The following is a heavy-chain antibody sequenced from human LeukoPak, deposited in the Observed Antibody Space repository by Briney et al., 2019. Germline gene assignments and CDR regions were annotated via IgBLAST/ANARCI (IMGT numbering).Heavy chain of an antibody. Sequence: PGGSLRLSCAASGFTFSSYAMTWVRQAPGKGLQWVSAVSGSGAHTYYADSVKGRFTISRDNAKNLLYLQMNSLRAEDTAVYYCAELGITMIGGVWGKGTTVTISS. D-gene: IGHD3-10*02. CDR3: AELGITMIGGV. CDR1: GFTFSSYA. V-gene: IGHV3-23*01. J-gene: IGHJ6*04. CDR2: VSGSGAHT.